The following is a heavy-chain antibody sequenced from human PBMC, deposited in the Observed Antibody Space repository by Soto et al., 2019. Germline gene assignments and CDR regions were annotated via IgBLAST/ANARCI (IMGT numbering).Heavy chain of an antibody. J-gene: IGHJ5*02. Sequence: SETLSLTCAVSGGSISSGGYSWSWIRQPPGKGLEWIGYIYDSGSTYYNPSLKSRVTISVDRSKNQFSLKLSSVTAADTTVYYCARGKGYSYGPRGDWFDPWGQGTLVTVSS. D-gene: IGHD5-18*01. V-gene: IGHV4-30-2*01. CDR1: GGSISSGGYS. CDR2: IYDSGST. CDR3: ARGKGYSYGPRGDWFDP.